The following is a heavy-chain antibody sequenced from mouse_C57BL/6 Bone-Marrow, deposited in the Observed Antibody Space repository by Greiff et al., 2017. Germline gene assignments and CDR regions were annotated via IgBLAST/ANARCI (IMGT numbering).Heavy chain of an antibody. CDR3: ARGRESPDYFDY. CDR2: IYPGSGST. Sequence: QVHVKQPGAELVKPGASVKMSCKASGYTFTSYWITWVKQRPGQGLEWIGDIYPGSGSTNYNEKFKSKATLTVDPSSSTAYMQLSSLTSEDSAVYYCARGRESPDYFDYWGQGTTLTVSS. V-gene: IGHV1-55*01. J-gene: IGHJ2*01. CDR1: GYTFTSYW.